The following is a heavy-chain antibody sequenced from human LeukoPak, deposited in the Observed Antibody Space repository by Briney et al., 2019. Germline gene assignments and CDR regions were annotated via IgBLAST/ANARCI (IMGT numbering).Heavy chain of an antibody. CDR2: ISWNSGSI. CDR3: AKGHTYYYDSSGYSRDAFDI. D-gene: IGHD3-22*01. Sequence: SLRLSCAASGFTFDDYAMHWVRQAPGKGLEWVSGISWNSGSIGYAGSVKGRFTISRDNAKNSLYLQMNSLRAEDMTLYYCAKGHTYYYDSSGYSRDAFDIWGQGTMVTVSS. V-gene: IGHV3-9*03. CDR1: GFTFDDYA. J-gene: IGHJ3*02.